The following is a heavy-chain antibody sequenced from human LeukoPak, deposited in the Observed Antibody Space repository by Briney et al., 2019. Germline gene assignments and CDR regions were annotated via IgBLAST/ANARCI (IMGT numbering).Heavy chain of an antibody. CDR2: IYHSGDT. CDR3: AKGTSSGWYYFDY. D-gene: IGHD6-19*01. Sequence: PSETLSLACIVSGYSITSGYYWGWIRQPPGKGLEWIGSIYHSGDTYYNPSLKSRVTIPVDTSKNQFSLKLDSVTAADTAVYYCAKGTSSGWYYFDYWGQGTLVTVSS. CDR1: GYSITSGYY. J-gene: IGHJ4*02. V-gene: IGHV4-38-2*02.